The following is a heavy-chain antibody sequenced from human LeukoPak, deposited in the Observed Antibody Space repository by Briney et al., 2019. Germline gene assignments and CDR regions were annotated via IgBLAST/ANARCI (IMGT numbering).Heavy chain of an antibody. Sequence: ASVKVSCKASGYTFTGYYMHWVRQAPGQGLEWMGWINPNSGGTNYAQKFQGRVTMTRDTSINTAYMELSRLRPDDTAVYYCARVVNSSGWYSFFDYWGQGTLVTVSS. CDR2: INPNSGGT. D-gene: IGHD6-19*01. J-gene: IGHJ4*02. CDR1: GYTFTGYY. V-gene: IGHV1-2*02. CDR3: ARVVNSSGWYSFFDY.